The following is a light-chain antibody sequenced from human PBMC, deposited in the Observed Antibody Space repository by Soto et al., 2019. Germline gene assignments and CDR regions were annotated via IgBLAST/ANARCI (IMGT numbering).Light chain of an antibody. CDR2: ATS. V-gene: IGKV3-11*01. CDR1: QSVSRY. CDR3: QQRSSWPT. J-gene: IGKJ4*01. Sequence: EIVLTQSPATLYLSPGERATLSCRASQSVSRYLAWYQQKPGQAPRLHIYATSHRATSIPVRISGSGSAIDFTLAIGSLEPEDFTVYYRQQRSSWPTFGGGTKVEIK.